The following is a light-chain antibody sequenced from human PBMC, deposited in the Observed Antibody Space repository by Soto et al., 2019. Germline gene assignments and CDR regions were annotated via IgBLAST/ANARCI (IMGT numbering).Light chain of an antibody. CDR1: QSLLHSDGNTY. V-gene: IGKV2-24*01. CDR3: MQATEYPPYT. J-gene: IGKJ2*01. CDR2: KIS. Sequence: DIVMTQTPLSSPVTLGQPASISCRSSQSLLHSDGNTYLSWLQQRPGQPPRLLIYKISNRLSGVSDRFSGSGAGTDFTLKISRVEADDVGVYYCMQATEYPPYTFGQGNKLEI.